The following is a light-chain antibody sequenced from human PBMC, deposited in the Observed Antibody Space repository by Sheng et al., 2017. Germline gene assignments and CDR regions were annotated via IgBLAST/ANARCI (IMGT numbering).Light chain of an antibody. V-gene: IGKV1-8*01. Sequence: AIRMTQSPSSFSASTGDRVTITCRASQGISSYLAWYQQKPGKAPKLLIYAASTLQSGVPSRFSGSGSGTDFTLTISCLQSEDFATYYCQQANSFPRTFGGGTKVEIK. J-gene: IGKJ4*01. CDR3: QQANSFPRT. CDR2: AAS. CDR1: QGISSY.